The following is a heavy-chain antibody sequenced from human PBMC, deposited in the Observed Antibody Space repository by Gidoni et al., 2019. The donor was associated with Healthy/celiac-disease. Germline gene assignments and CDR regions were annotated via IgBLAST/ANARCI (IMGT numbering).Heavy chain of an antibody. Sequence: QVQLVQSGAEVKKPGASVKVSCKASCSTLTSYGIRRVRQAPGQGLEWMGWISAYNGNTNYAQKLQGRVTMTTDTSTSTAYMELRSLRSDDTAVYYCARETTGVEYQLQIYYYYMDVWGKGTTVTVSS. J-gene: IGHJ6*03. V-gene: IGHV1-18*01. D-gene: IGHD2-2*01. CDR3: ARETTGVEYQLQIYYYYMDV. CDR1: CSTLTSYG. CDR2: ISAYNGNT.